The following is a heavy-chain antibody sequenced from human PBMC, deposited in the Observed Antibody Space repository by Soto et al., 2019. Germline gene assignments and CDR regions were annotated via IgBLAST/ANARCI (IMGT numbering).Heavy chain of an antibody. Sequence: LGESLKISCKGFGYSFTSHWIGWVRQMPGKGLEWMGIIFPGDSDTRYSPSFQGQVTISADKSISTAFLQWSSLKASDTAMYYCARRIDAPTGRQGMDVWDQETTDTVSS. V-gene: IGHV5-51*01. J-gene: IGHJ6*02. D-gene: IGHD1-1*01. CDR1: GYSFTSHW. CDR3: ARRIDAPTGRQGMDV. CDR2: IFPGDSDT.